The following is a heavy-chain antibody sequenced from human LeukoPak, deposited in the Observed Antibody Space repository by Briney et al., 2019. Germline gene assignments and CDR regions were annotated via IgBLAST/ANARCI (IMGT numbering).Heavy chain of an antibody. D-gene: IGHD4-23*01. CDR1: GFTFSSYA. CDR2: ISYDGSNK. Sequence: PGGSLRLSCAASGFTFSSYAMHWVRQAPGKGLEWVAVISYDGSNKYYADSVKGRFTISRDNSKNTLYLQMNSLRAEDTAVYYCAREPPVVRGFFDYWGQGTLVTVSS. V-gene: IGHV3-30*04. CDR3: AREPPVVRGFFDY. J-gene: IGHJ4*02.